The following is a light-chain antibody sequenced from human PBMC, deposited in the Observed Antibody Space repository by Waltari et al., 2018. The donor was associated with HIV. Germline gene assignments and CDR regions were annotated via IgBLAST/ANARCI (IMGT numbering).Light chain of an antibody. J-gene: IGKJ2*01. Sequence: TQSPAILSVSPGERVTLSCRASQGVGSNLTWYQQKVGQAPRLLIYGAATRAAEIPVRFSGSGSGTDFTLTIDSLQSEDFATYYCQQYNIRPRGNTFGQGTKLQIK. CDR3: QQYNIRPRGNT. CDR2: GAA. V-gene: IGKV3-15*01. CDR1: QGVGSN.